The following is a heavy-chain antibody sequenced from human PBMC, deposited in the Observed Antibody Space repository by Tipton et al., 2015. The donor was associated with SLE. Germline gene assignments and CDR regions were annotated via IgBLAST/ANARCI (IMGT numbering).Heavy chain of an antibody. CDR3: ARGQFMGYFDGHPPQHKWFDP. V-gene: IGHV4-4*07. CDR1: GGSISSYY. CDR2: IYTSGST. D-gene: IGHD3-9*01. Sequence: TLSLTCTVSGGSISSYYWSWIRQPAGMGLEWIGRIYTSGSTNYNPALQSRVTMSVDTSKNQFSLKLSSVTAADTAVYYCARGQFMGYFDGHPPQHKWFDPWGQGTLVTVSS. J-gene: IGHJ5*02.